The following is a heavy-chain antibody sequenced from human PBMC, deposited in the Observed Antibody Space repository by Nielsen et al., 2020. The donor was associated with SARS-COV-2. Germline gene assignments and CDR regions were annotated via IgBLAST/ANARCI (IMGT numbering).Heavy chain of an antibody. CDR3: AREVVPAAIGAFDI. CDR1: GGSISSGGYY. V-gene: IGHV4-31*03. CDR2: IYYSGST. D-gene: IGHD2-2*02. J-gene: IGHJ3*02. Sequence: SETLSLTCTVSGGSISSGGYYWSWIRQHPGKGLEWIGYIYYSGSTYYNPSLKSRVTISVDTSKNQFSLKLSSATAADTAVYYCAREVVPAAIGAFDIWGQGTMVTVSS.